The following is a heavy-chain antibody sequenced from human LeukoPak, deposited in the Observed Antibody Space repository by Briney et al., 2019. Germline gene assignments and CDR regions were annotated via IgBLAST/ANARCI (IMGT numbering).Heavy chain of an antibody. Sequence: PGGSLRLACAASGFTFSSYAMSWVRQAPGKGLEWVSSVSGSGGYTYYAGSVKGRFTISRDNSKNTLYLQMNSLRAEDTAVYYCAKADGYSYGRYYFDYWGQGTLVTVSS. CDR2: VSGSGGYT. V-gene: IGHV3-23*01. D-gene: IGHD5-18*01. CDR3: AKADGYSYGRYYFDY. CDR1: GFTFSSYA. J-gene: IGHJ4*02.